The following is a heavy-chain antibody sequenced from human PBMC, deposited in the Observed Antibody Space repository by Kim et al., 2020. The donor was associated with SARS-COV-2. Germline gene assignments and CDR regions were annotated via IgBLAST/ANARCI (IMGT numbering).Heavy chain of an antibody. V-gene: IGHV3-30*18. CDR1: GFTFSSYG. D-gene: IGHD1-26*01. CDR2: ISYDGSNK. CDR3: VKSIVGAPFAP. J-gene: IGHJ5*02. Sequence: GGSLRLSCAASGFTFSSYGMHWVRQAPGKGLEWVAVISYDGSNKYYADSVKGRFTISRDNSKNTLYLQMNSLRAEDTAVYYCVKSIVGAPFAPWGQGTLVTVSS.